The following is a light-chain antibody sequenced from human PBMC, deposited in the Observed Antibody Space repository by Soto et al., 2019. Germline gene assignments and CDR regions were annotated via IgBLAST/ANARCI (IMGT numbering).Light chain of an antibody. CDR2: DAS. J-gene: IGKJ5*01. V-gene: IGKV3-11*01. CDR1: QSVSSY. CDR3: QQCSNWPLT. Sequence: EVAFSLSPTTLSVSPWERATLSCRASQSVSSYLAWYQQKPGQAPRLLIYDASNGATGIPARFSGSGSGTDFTLTISSLEPEDFAVYYCQQCSNWPLTFGQGTRLEIK.